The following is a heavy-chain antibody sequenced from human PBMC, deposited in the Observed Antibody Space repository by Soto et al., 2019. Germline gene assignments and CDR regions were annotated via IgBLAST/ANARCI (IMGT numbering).Heavy chain of an antibody. CDR1: GGSISGYY. CDR2: MYNTGST. J-gene: IGHJ6*02. CDR3: ARDLWGYCGTACYPLDV. Sequence: SETLSLTCTVSGGSISGYYWSWIRQPPGKGLEWIGYMYNTGSTVYNPSFKSRVTISVDTSKNQFSLKLNSVTAADTAVYYCARDLWGYCGTACYPLDVWGQGTTVTVSS. D-gene: IGHD2-21*02. V-gene: IGHV4-59*01.